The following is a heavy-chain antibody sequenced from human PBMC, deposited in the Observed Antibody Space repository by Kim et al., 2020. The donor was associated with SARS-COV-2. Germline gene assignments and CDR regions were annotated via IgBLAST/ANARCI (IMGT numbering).Heavy chain of an antibody. Sequence: ASVKVSCKASGYTFTNYGVNWVRQAPGQGLEWMGWINTNTENPTYGQGFTGRFVFSFDTSVSTTYLQISSLRSDDSAVYYCARLGVGYGQMDIWGSGTTVTVSS. CDR1: GYTFTNYG. J-gene: IGHJ6*04. CDR3: ARLGVGYGQMDI. D-gene: IGHD3-3*01. CDR2: INTNTENP. V-gene: IGHV7-4-1*02.